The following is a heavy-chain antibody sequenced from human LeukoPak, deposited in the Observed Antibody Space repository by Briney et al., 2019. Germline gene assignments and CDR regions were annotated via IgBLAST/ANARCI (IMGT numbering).Heavy chain of an antibody. D-gene: IGHD5-18*01. CDR3: ARDQGTNSYGY. J-gene: IGHJ4*02. CDR1: GFTFSSYE. Sequence: GGSLRLSCAASGFTFSSYEMNWVRQAPGKGLEWVSYISSSGSTIYYADSVKGRFTISRDNAKNSLYLQMNSLRAEDTAVYYCARDQGTNSYGYWGQGTLVTVSS. V-gene: IGHV3-48*03. CDR2: ISSSGSTI.